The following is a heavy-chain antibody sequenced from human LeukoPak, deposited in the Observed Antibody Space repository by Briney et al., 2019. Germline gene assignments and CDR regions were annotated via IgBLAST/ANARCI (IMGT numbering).Heavy chain of an antibody. V-gene: IGHV3-33*01. CDR1: GFTFSSYG. CDR2: IWYDGSNK. CDR3: ARGLQNWGSGWDY. J-gene: IGHJ4*02. D-gene: IGHD7-27*01. Sequence: GRSLRLSCAASGFTFSSYGMHWVRQAPGKGLEWVAVIWYDGSNKYYTDSVKGRFTISRDNSKNTLYLQMNSLRAEDTAVYYRARGLQNWGSGWDYWGQGTLVTVSS.